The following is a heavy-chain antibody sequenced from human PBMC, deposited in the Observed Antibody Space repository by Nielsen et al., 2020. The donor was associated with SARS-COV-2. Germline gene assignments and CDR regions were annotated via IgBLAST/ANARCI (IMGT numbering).Heavy chain of an antibody. CDR2: TSYDGRDK. Sequence: GGSLRLSCAASGFTFDDYAMHWVRQAPGKGLDWVAFTSYDGRDKFYADSVRGRFIVSRDNFRNTLSLHMDSLRTEDTAVYFCARQATIYMNEVSGMDVWGQGTTVTVSS. CDR3: ARQATIYMNEVSGMDV. CDR1: GFTFDDYA. V-gene: IGHV3-30*03. J-gene: IGHJ6*02. D-gene: IGHD3-9*01.